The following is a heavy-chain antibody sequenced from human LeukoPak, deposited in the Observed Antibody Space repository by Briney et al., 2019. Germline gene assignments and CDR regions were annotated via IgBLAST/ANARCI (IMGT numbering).Heavy chain of an antibody. Sequence: GGSLRLSCAASGFSFSSNWMHWVRQAPGKGLVWVSRIYSDGRRTDYADSVKGRFTISRDNSKNTLSLQMNSLRAEDTALYYCAKYSSGWVNDYWGQGTLVTVSS. J-gene: IGHJ4*02. D-gene: IGHD6-19*01. CDR1: GFSFSSNW. V-gene: IGHV3-74*01. CDR2: IYSDGRRT. CDR3: AKYSSGWVNDY.